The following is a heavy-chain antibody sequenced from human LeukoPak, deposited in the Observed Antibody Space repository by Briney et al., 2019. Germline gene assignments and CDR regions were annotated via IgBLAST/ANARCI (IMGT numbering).Heavy chain of an antibody. J-gene: IGHJ6*02. CDR1: GYSFTSYW. CDR2: IYPGDSDT. D-gene: IGHD3-3*01. Sequence: GESLKISCTGSGYSFTSYWIGWVRQMPGKGLEWMGIIYPGDSDTRYSPSFQGQVTISADKSISTAYLQWSSLKASDTAMYYCARHFGTYYDFWSGYYYGMDVWGQGTTVTVSS. V-gene: IGHV5-51*01. CDR3: ARHFGTYYDFWSGYYYGMDV.